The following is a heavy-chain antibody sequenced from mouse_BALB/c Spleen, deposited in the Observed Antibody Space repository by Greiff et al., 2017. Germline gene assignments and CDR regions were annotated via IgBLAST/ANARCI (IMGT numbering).Heavy chain of an antibody. D-gene: IGHD2-4*01. Sequence: EVQVVESGAGLVKPGGSLKLSCAASGFTFSSYAMSWVRQTPEKRLEWVASFSSGGSTYYPDSVKGRFTISRDNARNILYLQMSSLRSEDTAMYYCARDDYDWFAYWGQGTLVTVSA. CDR2: FSSGGST. V-gene: IGHV5-6-5*01. J-gene: IGHJ3*01. CDR3: ARDDYDWFAY. CDR1: GFTFSSYA.